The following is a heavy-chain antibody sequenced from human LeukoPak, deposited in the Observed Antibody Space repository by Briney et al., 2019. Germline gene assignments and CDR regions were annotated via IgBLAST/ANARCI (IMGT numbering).Heavy chain of an antibody. J-gene: IGHJ4*02. Sequence: GGSLRLSCAASGFTFSSYWMHRVRQAPGEGLVWVSRINSDGSSTSYADSVKGRFTISRDNAKNTLYLQMNSLRAEDTAVYYCARVSGSFIWFRDTCYFGYWGQGTLVTVSS. D-gene: IGHD3-10*01. CDR2: INSDGSST. CDR1: GFTFSSYW. CDR3: ARVSGSFIWFRDTCYFGY. V-gene: IGHV3-74*01.